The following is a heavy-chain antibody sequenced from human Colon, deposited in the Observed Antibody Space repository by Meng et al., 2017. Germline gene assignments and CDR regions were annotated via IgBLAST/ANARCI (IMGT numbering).Heavy chain of an antibody. D-gene: IGHD3-10*01. V-gene: IGHV6-1*01. CDR1: RDSVSSSRGL. CDR3: STSYGEY. J-gene: IGHJ4*02. Sequence: QVQMPPAGAGLLKPSQTLSLTCAISRDSVSSSRGLWQVRRQSPSRGLGWLGQTYYRSEWQNHYGVSVQSRITSNTATSRNVITLHLNSVTPEYTAIYYCSTSYGEYWGQGTLVTVSS. CDR2: TYYRSEWQN.